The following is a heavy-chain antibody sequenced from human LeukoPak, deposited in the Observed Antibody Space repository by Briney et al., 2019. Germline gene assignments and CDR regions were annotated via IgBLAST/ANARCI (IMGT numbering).Heavy chain of an antibody. D-gene: IGHD4-17*01. CDR1: GFTFSSYS. Sequence: PGGSLRLSCAASGFTFSSYSMNWVRQAPGKGLEWVSSISSSSSYIYYADSVKGRFTISRDNAKNSLYLQMNSLRAEDTAVYYCARDCTEFCGRYGDSPFDYWGQGTLVTVSS. CDR2: ISSSSSYI. CDR3: ARDCTEFCGRYGDSPFDY. V-gene: IGHV3-21*01. J-gene: IGHJ4*02.